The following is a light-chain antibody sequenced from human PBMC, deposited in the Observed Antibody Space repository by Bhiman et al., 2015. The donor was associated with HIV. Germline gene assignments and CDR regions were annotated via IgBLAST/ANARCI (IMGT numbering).Light chain of an antibody. V-gene: IGLV6-57*02. CDR3: QSYDRNNLWV. Sequence: NFMLTQPHSVSESPGKTVTISCTGSSGSIASNYVQWYQQRPGSVPTTVIYEDNQRPSGVPDRFSGSIDSSSNSASLTISGLKTEDEADYYCQSYDRNNLWVFGGGTKLTVL. J-gene: IGLJ3*02. CDR2: EDN. CDR1: SGSIASNY.